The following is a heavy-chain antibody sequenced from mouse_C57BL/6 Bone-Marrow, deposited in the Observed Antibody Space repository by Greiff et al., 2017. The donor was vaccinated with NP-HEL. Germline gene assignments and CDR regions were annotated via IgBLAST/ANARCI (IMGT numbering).Heavy chain of an antibody. CDR1: GFTFSDYY. CDR2: INYDGSST. V-gene: IGHV5-16*01. CDR3: ARNHLNYYGSSPHWYFDV. D-gene: IGHD1-1*01. Sequence: EVHLVESEGGLVQPGSSMKLSCTASGFTFSDYYMAWVRQVPEKGLEWVANINYDGSSTYYLDSLKSRFIISRDNAKNILYLQMSSLKSEDTATYYCARNHLNYYGSSPHWYFDVWGTGTTVTVSS. J-gene: IGHJ1*03.